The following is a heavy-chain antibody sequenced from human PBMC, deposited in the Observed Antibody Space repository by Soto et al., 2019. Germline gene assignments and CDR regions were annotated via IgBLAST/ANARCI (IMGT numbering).Heavy chain of an antibody. CDR2: IWYDGSNK. CDR1: GFTFSSYG. CDR3: AREGTYCSGGSCYPHFDY. V-gene: IGHV3-33*01. J-gene: IGHJ4*02. D-gene: IGHD2-15*01. Sequence: QVQLVESGGGVVQPGRSLRLSSAASGFTFSSYGMHWVRQAPGKGLEWVAVIWYDGSNKYYADSVKGRFTISRDNSKNTLYLQMNSLRAEDTAVYYCAREGTYCSGGSCYPHFDYWGQGTLVTVSS.